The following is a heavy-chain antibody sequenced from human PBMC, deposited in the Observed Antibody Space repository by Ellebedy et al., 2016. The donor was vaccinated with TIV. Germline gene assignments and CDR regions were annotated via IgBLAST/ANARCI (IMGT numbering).Heavy chain of an antibody. D-gene: IGHD2-2*01. Sequence: ASVKVSCKASGYTFTRYGISWVRQAPGQGLEWMGWISAYNGNTNYAQKLQGRVTMTTDTSTSPAYMELNSLRSEDTAVYYCARVWLGCSSTSCHIHGGAFDIWGQGTMVTVSS. V-gene: IGHV1-18*01. CDR2: ISAYNGNT. J-gene: IGHJ3*02. CDR3: ARVWLGCSSTSCHIHGGAFDI. CDR1: GYTFTRYG.